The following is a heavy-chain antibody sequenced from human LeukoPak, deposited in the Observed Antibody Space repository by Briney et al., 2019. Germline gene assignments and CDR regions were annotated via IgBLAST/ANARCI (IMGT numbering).Heavy chain of an antibody. V-gene: IGHV3-74*01. CDR1: GFTFSTYW. D-gene: IGHD3-9*01. J-gene: IGHJ4*02. CDR3: ARDVDWILFDY. Sequence: GGSLRLSCAASGFTFSTYWMHWVRQVPGKGLVWVSRVNREGTTSAYADSVKGRFTISRDNDKNTLYLQMNSLRVEDTAVYYCARDVDWILFDYWGQGTLVTVSA. CDR2: VNREGTTS.